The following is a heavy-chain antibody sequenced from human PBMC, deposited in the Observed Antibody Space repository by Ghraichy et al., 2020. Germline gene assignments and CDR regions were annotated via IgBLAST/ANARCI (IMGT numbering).Heavy chain of an antibody. CDR1: GYTFTASY. V-gene: IGHV1-2*02. J-gene: IGHJ4*02. Sequence: ASVKVSCKASGYTFTASYMHWVRQSPGQGLEWMGWINPDSGDTHYAQKFQGRVTMTRDASISTAYMELSSLRSGDTAVYYCAKIRPRTSGRDCWGQGTLVTVSS. D-gene: IGHD4-17*01. CDR3: AKIRPRTSGRDC. CDR2: INPDSGDT.